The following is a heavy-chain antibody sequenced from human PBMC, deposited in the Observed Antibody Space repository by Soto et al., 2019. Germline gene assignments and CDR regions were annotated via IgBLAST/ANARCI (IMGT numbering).Heavy chain of an antibody. Sequence: RSLTCTVSGGSVSSGSYYWSWIRQPPGKGLEWIGYIYYSGSTNYNSSLKSRVTISVDTSKNQFSLKLSSVTAADTAVYYCARGITMVRGPNWFDPWGQGTLVTVSS. CDR1: GGSVSSGSYY. J-gene: IGHJ5*02. CDR2: IYYSGST. CDR3: ARGITMVRGPNWFDP. V-gene: IGHV4-61*01. D-gene: IGHD3-10*01.